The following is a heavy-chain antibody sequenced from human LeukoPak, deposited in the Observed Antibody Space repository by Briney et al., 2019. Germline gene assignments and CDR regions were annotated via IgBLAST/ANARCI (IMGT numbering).Heavy chain of an antibody. CDR1: GFTFRDYY. CDR3: ARVATIKGPVDY. D-gene: IGHD5-12*01. Sequence: GGSLRLSCAASGFTFRDYYMSWIRQAPGKGLEWVSYISSSGRTIYYADSALGRFTISRDNSKNTLYLQMNSLRAEDTAVYYCARVATIKGPVDYWGQGTLVTVSS. J-gene: IGHJ4*02. V-gene: IGHV3-11*04. CDR2: ISSSGRTI.